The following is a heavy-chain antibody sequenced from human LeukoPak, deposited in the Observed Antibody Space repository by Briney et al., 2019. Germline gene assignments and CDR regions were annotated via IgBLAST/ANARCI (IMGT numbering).Heavy chain of an antibody. J-gene: IGHJ2*01. D-gene: IGHD5-24*01. V-gene: IGHV4-34*01. CDR1: GGSFSGYY. CDR3: ARGVGRWLHLRYCYFDL. CDR2: INHSGST. Sequence: PSETLSLTCAVYGGSFSGYYCSWIRQPPGKGLEWIGEINHSGSTNYNPSLKSRVTISVDTSKNQFSLKLSSVTAADTAVYYCARGVGRWLHLRYCYFDLWGRGTLVTVSS.